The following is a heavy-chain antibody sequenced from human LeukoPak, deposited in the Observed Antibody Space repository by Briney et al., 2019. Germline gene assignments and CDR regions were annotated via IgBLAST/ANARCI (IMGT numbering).Heavy chain of an antibody. J-gene: IGHJ4*02. CDR2: IYTSGST. CDR1: GGSISSGSYY. CDR3: ARDILVVVAATPMYYFDY. Sequence: SETLSLTCTVSGGSISSGSYYWSWIRQPAGKGLEWIGRIYTSGSTNYNPSLKSRVTISVDTSKNQFSLKLSSVTAADTAVYYCARDILVVVAATPMYYFDYWGQGTLVTVSS. D-gene: IGHD2-15*01. V-gene: IGHV4-61*02.